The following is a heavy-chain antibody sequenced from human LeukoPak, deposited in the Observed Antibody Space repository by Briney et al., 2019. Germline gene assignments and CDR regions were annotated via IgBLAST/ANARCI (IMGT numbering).Heavy chain of an antibody. D-gene: IGHD2-21*01. V-gene: IGHV4-31*03. CDR1: GGSISSGGYY. CDR2: IYYSGST. CDR3: ARGAVVYCGGDCLDY. Sequence: SQTLSLTCTVSGGSISSGGYYWSWIRQHPGKGLEWIGYIYYSGSTYYNPYLKSRVTISVDTSKNQFSLKLSSVTAADTAVYYCARGAVVYCGGDCLDYWGQGTLVTVSS. J-gene: IGHJ4*02.